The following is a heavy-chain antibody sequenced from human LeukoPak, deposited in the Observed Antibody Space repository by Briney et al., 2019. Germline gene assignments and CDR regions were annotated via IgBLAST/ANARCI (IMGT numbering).Heavy chain of an antibody. D-gene: IGHD6-19*01. CDR1: GFTVSSNY. J-gene: IGHJ4*02. CDR3: AKGSSVAGTIFGY. Sequence: GGSLRLSCAATGFTVSSNYMSWVRQAPGKGLEWVLIIYSGDNTYYADSVKGRFTISRDISKNTVYLQINSLRAEDTAVYYCAKGSSVAGTIFGYWGQGTLVTVSS. CDR2: IYSGDNT. V-gene: IGHV3-66*01.